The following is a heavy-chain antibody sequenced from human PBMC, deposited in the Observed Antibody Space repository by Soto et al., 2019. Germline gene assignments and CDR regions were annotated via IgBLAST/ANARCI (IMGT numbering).Heavy chain of an antibody. CDR2: ITGGGSDT. J-gene: IGHJ6*02. CDR1: RFNFSRYA. CDR3: AKALGSCSGSSCYWGYYYYGMVV. D-gene: IGHD2-2*01. Sequence: EVQLLESGGGLIHRGGSLRLSCVASRFNFSRYAMSWVRQAPGKGLEWVSTITGGGSDTYYADSVKGRFTISRDNSKNTLYLQMDNLRAEDTAVYYCAKALGSCSGSSCYWGYYYYGMVVWGQGTTVTLCS. V-gene: IGHV3-23*01.